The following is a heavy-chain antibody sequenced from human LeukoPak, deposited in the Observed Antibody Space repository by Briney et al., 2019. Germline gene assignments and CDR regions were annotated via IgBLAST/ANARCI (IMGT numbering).Heavy chain of an antibody. D-gene: IGHD3-3*01. CDR3: AKGPRITIFGVATVY. CDR1: GFTFSSYE. CDR2: ISGSGGST. V-gene: IGHV3-23*01. J-gene: IGHJ4*02. Sequence: GGSLRLSCAASGFTFSSYEMNWVRQAPGKGLEWVSAISGSGGSTYYADSVKGRFTISRDNSKNTLYLQMNSLRAEDTAVYYCAKGPRITIFGVATVYWGQGTLVTVSS.